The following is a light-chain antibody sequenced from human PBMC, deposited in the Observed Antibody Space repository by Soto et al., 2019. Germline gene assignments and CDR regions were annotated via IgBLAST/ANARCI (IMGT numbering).Light chain of an antibody. CDR1: QSVLYSSTNKNY. CDR3: QQYYSSPRT. Sequence: DIVMTQSPDSLAVSLGERATINCKSSQSVLYSSTNKNYLAWYLQKAGQPPKLLIYWASTRESGVPDRISGSGSGTDFTLTISSLQAEDVAVYYCQQYYSSPRTFGQGTKLEIK. V-gene: IGKV4-1*01. J-gene: IGKJ2*01. CDR2: WAS.